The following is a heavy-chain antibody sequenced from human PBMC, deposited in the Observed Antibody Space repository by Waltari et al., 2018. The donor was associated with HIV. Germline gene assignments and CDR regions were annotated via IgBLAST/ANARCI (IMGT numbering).Heavy chain of an antibody. CDR3: ARAAYYGSGSYVYHFDY. V-gene: IGHV3-66*01. Sequence: EVHLVVFGVGLVEPGGSRGRSCVESVITFSRNTLTWVRQAPGKGLEWVSVVYSDGNTYYADSVKGRFTISRDNSRNTLYLQMNSLRAEDTAVYYCARAAYYGSGSYVYHFDYWGQGTLVTVSS. CDR1: VITFSRNT. CDR2: VYSDGNT. J-gene: IGHJ4*02. D-gene: IGHD3-10*01.